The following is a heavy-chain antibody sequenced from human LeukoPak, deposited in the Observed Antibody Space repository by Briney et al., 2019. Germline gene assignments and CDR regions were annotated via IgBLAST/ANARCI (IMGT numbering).Heavy chain of an antibody. CDR2: ISNIATI. V-gene: IGHV3-23*01. Sequence: GGSLRLSCAASGFTFRSYAMTWVRQAPGKGLEWVSEISNIATINYADSVKGRFTMSRDNSKNTLYLQMNSLRAEDTAVYYCAKTGGGFIVVLVAAWGQGTLVTVSS. CDR1: GFTFRSYA. CDR3: AKTGGGFIVVLVAA. D-gene: IGHD2-15*01. J-gene: IGHJ4*02.